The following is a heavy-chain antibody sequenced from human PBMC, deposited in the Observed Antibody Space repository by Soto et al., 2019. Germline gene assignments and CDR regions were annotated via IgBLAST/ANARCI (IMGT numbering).Heavy chain of an antibody. Sequence: SVKVSCKASGGTFSSYAISWVRQAPGQGLEWMGGIIPIFGTANYAQKFQGRVTITADESTSTAYMELSSLRSEDTAVYYCAREAQANTYYYDSSGYRTYYFDYWGQGTLVTVSS. CDR2: IIPIFGTA. V-gene: IGHV1-69*13. CDR3: AREAQANTYYYDSSGYRTYYFDY. D-gene: IGHD3-22*01. CDR1: GGTFSSYA. J-gene: IGHJ4*02.